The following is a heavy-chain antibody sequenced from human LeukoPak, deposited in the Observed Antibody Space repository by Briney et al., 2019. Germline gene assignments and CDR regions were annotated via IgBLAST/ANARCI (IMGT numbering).Heavy chain of an antibody. J-gene: IGHJ2*01. V-gene: IGHV4-59*01. CDR1: GGSISSYY. CDR3: ARDGYYYDSSGYYPLWYFDL. D-gene: IGHD3-22*01. Sequence: SETLSLTCTVSGGSISSYYWSWIRQPPGKGLEWIGYIYYSGSTNYNPSLKSRVTISVDTSKNQFSLKLSSVTAADTAVYYCARDGYYYDSSGYYPLWYFDLWGRGTLVTVSS. CDR2: IYYSGST.